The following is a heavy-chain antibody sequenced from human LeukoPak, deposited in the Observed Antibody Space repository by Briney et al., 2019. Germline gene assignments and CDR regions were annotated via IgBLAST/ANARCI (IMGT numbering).Heavy chain of an antibody. CDR2: IIPIFGTA. J-gene: IGHJ6*02. CDR1: RGTFSSYA. V-gene: IGHV1-69*13. D-gene: IGHD6-13*01. CDR3: ARVGSQQLVPSGDYYGMDV. Sequence: SVKVSCKASRGTFSSYAISWVRQAPGQGLEWMGGIIPIFGTANYAQKFQGRVTITADESTSTAYMELSSLRSEDTAVYYCARVGSQQLVPSGDYYGMDVWGQGTTVTVSS.